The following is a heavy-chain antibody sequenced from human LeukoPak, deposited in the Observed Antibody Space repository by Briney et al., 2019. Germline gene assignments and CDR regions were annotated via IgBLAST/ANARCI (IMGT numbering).Heavy chain of an antibody. CDR3: ARLNKWQWLEKRWFDP. CDR1: GGSFSGYY. D-gene: IGHD6-19*01. CDR2: INHSGST. V-gene: IGHV4-34*01. Sequence: SETLSLTCAVYGGSFSGYYWSWIRQPPGKGLEWIAEINHSGSTNYNPSLKSRVTISVDTSKNQFSLKLSSVTAADTAVYYCARLNKWQWLEKRWFDPWGQGTLVTVSS. J-gene: IGHJ5*02.